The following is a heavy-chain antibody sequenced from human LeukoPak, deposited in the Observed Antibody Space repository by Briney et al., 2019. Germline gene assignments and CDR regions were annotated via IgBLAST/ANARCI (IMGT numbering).Heavy chain of an antibody. D-gene: IGHD3-10*01. CDR2: ISYHGSNK. Sequence: GGSLRLSCVASGFTFSSYGMHWVRQAPGKGLEWVAVISYHGSNKNYADSVKGRFTISRDNSKNTLYLQMNSLRAEDTAVYYCAKHTYYYGSGSYPDFDYWGQGTLVTVSS. V-gene: IGHV3-30*18. J-gene: IGHJ4*02. CDR3: AKHTYYYGSGSYPDFDY. CDR1: GFTFSSYG.